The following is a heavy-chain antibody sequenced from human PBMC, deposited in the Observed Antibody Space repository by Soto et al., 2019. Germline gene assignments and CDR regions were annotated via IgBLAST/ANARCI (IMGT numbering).Heavy chain of an antibody. CDR3: ASSSDYYYYMDV. Sequence: SVKVSCKASGGTFSSYTISWVRQAPGQRLEWMGGINASHGITKYSQKFQGRVTITRDTSASTAYMELSSLRSEDTAVYYCASSSDYYYYMDVWGKGTTVTVSS. V-gene: IGHV1-69*10. CDR2: INASHGIT. J-gene: IGHJ6*03. CDR1: GGTFSSYT.